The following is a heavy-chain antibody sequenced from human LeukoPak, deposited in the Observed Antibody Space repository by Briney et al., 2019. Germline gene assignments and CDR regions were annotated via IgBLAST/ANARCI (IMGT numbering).Heavy chain of an antibody. V-gene: IGHV4-61*01. Sequence: SETLSLTCSVSGASVSDGNYYWTWIRQPPGKGLEWIGYVYDSGNTKYNPSLKSRVTISVDTSKNQFALKLTSVTAADTAVYHCARWQYHSGWSWGQGTLVTVSS. CDR2: VYDSGNT. D-gene: IGHD6-19*01. CDR1: GASVSDGNYY. CDR3: ARWQYHSGWS. J-gene: IGHJ5*02.